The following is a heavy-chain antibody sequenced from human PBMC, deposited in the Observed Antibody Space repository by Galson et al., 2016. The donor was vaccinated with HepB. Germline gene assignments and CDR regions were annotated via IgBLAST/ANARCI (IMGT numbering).Heavy chain of an antibody. D-gene: IGHD2-15*01. Sequence: SVKVSCKASGYTFTSYAMHWVRQAPGQRLEWMGWINAGNGNTKYSQKFQGRVTMTRTTSISTAYMELSSLTSEDTAVYYCTRVAVIAATLKAKGWFDPWGQGTLVTVSS. CDR3: TRVAVIAATLKAKGWFDP. V-gene: IGHV1-3*01. CDR2: INAGNGNT. CDR1: GYTFTSYA. J-gene: IGHJ5*02.